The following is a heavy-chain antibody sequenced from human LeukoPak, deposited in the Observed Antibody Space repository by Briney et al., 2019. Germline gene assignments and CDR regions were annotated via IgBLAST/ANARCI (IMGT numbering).Heavy chain of an antibody. CDR2: IYYSGST. CDR3: ARHRGEWLGREYFQH. V-gene: IGHV4-39*01. CDR1: GGSISSSSHY. Sequence: SETLSLTCTVSGGSISSSSHYWGWIRQPPGKGLEWIGSIYYSGSTYYNPSLKSRVTISVDTSKNQFSLKLSSVTAADTAVYYCARHRGEWLGREYFQHWGQGTLVTVSS. J-gene: IGHJ1*01. D-gene: IGHD6-19*01.